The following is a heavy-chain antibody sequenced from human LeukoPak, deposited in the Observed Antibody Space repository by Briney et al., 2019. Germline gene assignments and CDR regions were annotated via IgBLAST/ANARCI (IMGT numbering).Heavy chain of an antibody. Sequence: GGSLRLSCAVSGCTFSSYEMNWVRQAPGKGLDWVSYISSSGSTIYYADSVKGRFTISRDNAKNSLYLQMNSLRAEDTAVYYCARDFYGGSDYWGQGTLVSVSS. CDR3: ARDFYGGSDY. CDR2: ISSSGSTI. V-gene: IGHV3-48*03. D-gene: IGHD4-23*01. J-gene: IGHJ4*02. CDR1: GCTFSSYE.